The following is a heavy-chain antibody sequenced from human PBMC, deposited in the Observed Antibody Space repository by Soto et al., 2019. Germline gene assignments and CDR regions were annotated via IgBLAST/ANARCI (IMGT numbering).Heavy chain of an antibody. CDR3: ARGRYYDSSGHDY. CDR1: GGSFSGYY. V-gene: IGHV4-34*01. Sequence: QVQLQQWGAGLLKPSETLSLTCAVYGGSFSGYYWSWIRQTPGKGLEWIGEINHSGSTNYNPSLKSRVTISVDTSKNQFSLKLSSVTAADTAVYYYARGRYYDSSGHDYWGQGTLVTVSS. J-gene: IGHJ4*02. D-gene: IGHD3-22*01. CDR2: INHSGST.